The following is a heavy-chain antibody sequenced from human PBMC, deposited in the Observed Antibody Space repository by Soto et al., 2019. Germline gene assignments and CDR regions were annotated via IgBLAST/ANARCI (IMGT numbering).Heavy chain of an antibody. Sequence: GGSLRLSCAASGFTFSSYGMHWVRQAPGKGLEWVAVISYDGSNKYYADSVKGRFTISRDNSKNTLYLQMNSLRAEDTAVYYCAKDRLRYCSSTRRYLQAYWGQGTLVTVSS. D-gene: IGHD2-2*01. CDR1: GFTFSSYG. CDR2: ISYDGSNK. J-gene: IGHJ1*01. V-gene: IGHV3-30*18. CDR3: AKDRLRYCSSTRRYLQAY.